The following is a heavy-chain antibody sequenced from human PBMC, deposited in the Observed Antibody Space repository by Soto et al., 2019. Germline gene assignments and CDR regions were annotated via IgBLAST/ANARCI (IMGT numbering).Heavy chain of an antibody. CDR1: GYVFTKFA. Sequence: QVQLVQSGAEVKKPGAAVKVSCKASGYVFTKFAIHWVRQAPGQSLEWMGRINAGSGTIKYSQKFQDSVTMTRDTSATTAYMALSSLRSEDTAVYFCARAVLLLEWLLTGFENWGQGTLVAVSS. D-gene: IGHD3-3*01. J-gene: IGHJ4*02. V-gene: IGHV1-3*01. CDR3: ARAVLLLEWLLTGFEN. CDR2: INAGSGTI.